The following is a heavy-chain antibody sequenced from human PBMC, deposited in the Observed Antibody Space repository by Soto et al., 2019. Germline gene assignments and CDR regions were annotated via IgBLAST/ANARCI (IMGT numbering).Heavy chain of an antibody. CDR2: IIPIFGTA. D-gene: IGHD2-15*01. Sequence: QVQLVQSGAEVKKPGSSVKVSCKASGGTFSSYAISWVRQAPGQGLEWMGGIIPIFGTANYAQKFQGRVTITADESTSTAYMELSSLRSEDTAVYYCARTNCSGGSCYSSYYYYGMDVWGQGTTVTVSS. CDR1: GGTFSSYA. V-gene: IGHV1-69*01. J-gene: IGHJ6*02. CDR3: ARTNCSGGSCYSSYYYYGMDV.